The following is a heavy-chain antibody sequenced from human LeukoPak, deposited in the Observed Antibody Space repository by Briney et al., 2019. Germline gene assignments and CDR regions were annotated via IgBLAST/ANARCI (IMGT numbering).Heavy chain of an antibody. J-gene: IGHJ5*02. V-gene: IGHV3-48*03. CDR3: ARDRAPSWFGESQNWFDP. CDR2: ISSSGSTI. Sequence: GGSLRLSCAASGFTFSSYEMNWVRQAPGKGLEWVSYISSSGSTIYYADSVKGRFTISRDNAKNSLYLQMNSLRAEDTAVYYCARDRAPSWFGESQNWFDPWGQGTLVTVSS. CDR1: GFTFSSYE. D-gene: IGHD3-10*01.